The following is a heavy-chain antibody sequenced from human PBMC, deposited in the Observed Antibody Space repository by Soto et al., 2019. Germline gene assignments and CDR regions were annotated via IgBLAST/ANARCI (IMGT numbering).Heavy chain of an antibody. Sequence: SVKVSCKASGGTFSSYTISWVRQAPGQGLEWMGRIIPILGIANYAQKFQGRVTITADKSTSTAYMELSSLRAEDTAVYYCARGTFYYDSHAYYGYWGQGTVVTVSS. V-gene: IGHV1-69*02. CDR1: GGTFSSYT. J-gene: IGHJ4*02. CDR3: ARGTFYYDSHAYYGY. CDR2: IIPILGIA. D-gene: IGHD3-22*01.